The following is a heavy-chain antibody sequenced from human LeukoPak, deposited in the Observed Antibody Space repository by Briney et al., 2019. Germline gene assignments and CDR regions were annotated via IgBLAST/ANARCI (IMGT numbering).Heavy chain of an antibody. J-gene: IGHJ4*02. Sequence: GGSLRLSCAASGFTFSSYAMTWVRQAPGTGLEWVSVIYSNTNTYYADSMEGRFTISRDNSKNTLYLQMNSLRAEDTAVYYCARGLVGAAGLFDYWGQGALVTVSS. CDR2: IYSNTNT. CDR3: ARGLVGAAGLFDY. V-gene: IGHV3-66*01. CDR1: GFTFSSYA. D-gene: IGHD6-13*01.